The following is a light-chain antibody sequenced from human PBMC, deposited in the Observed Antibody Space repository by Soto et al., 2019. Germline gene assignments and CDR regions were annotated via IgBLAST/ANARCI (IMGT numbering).Light chain of an antibody. CDR1: QSISGY. CDR3: QQTFKTPLT. CDR2: GAF. V-gene: IGKV1-39*01. J-gene: IGKJ4*01. Sequence: DIQMTQSPSALSASVGDRVTITCRASQSISGYLTWFQQKPGKAPKLLIHGAFRLRSGVPSRFSGSGSGTDFTLTISSRQPEDFATYYCQQTFKTPLTFGGGTKVDIK.